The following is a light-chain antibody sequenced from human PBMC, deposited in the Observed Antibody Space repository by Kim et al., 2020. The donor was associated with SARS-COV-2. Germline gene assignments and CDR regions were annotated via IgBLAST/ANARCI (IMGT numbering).Light chain of an antibody. V-gene: IGLV3-21*04. J-gene: IGLJ2*01. CDR1: NIGSKS. CDR2: YDS. CDR3: QVWDGSTDHPV. Sequence: PGETATITCGGYNIGSKSVHWYQKKPGQAPVLVIYYDSDRPSGIPERFSGSSSRNTATLTISRVEAGDEADYYCQVWDGSTDHPVFGGGTKLTVL.